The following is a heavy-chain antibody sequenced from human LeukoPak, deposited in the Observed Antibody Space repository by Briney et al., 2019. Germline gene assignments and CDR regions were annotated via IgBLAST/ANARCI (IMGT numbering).Heavy chain of an antibody. J-gene: IGHJ3*02. D-gene: IGHD3-22*01. CDR2: IHHTGYT. CDR3: ARLGYYYDSSGYPDAFDI. V-gene: IGHV4-38-2*02. CDR1: AYSISSGYY. Sequence: SETLSLTCSVSAYSISSGYYWGWIRQPPGKGLEWIGSIHHTGYTFYNPSVKSRITISVETSKNQFSLKLSSVTAADTAVYYCARLGYYYDSSGYPDAFDIWGQGTMVTVSS.